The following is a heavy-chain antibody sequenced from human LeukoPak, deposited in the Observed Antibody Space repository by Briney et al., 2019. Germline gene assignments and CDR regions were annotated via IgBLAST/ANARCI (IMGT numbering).Heavy chain of an antibody. CDR1: GFTFSSYS. D-gene: IGHD4-11*01. V-gene: IGHV3-21*01. CDR2: ISSSSSYI. Sequence: GGSLRLSCAASGFTFSSYSMNWVRQAPGKGLEWVSSISSSSSYIYYADSVKGRFTISRDNAKNSLYLQMNSLRAEDTAVYYCAHQVGAVTTPIDYWGQGTLVTVSS. CDR3: AHQVGAVTTPIDY. J-gene: IGHJ4*02.